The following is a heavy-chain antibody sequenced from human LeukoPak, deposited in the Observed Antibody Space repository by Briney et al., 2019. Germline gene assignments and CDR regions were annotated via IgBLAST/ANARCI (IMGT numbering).Heavy chain of an antibody. V-gene: IGHV4-34*01. CDR3: ARGSPLTIFGVVRLKNWFDP. CDR1: GGSFSGYY. D-gene: IGHD3-3*01. Sequence: SETLSLTWAVYGGSFSGYYWSWIRQPPGKGLEWIGEINHSGSTNYNPSLKSRVTISVDTSKNQFSLKLSSVTAADTAVYYCARGSPLTIFGVVRLKNWFDPWGQGTLVTVSS. CDR2: INHSGST. J-gene: IGHJ5*02.